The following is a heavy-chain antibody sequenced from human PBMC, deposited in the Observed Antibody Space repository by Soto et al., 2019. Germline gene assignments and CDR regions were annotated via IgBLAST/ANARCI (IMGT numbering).Heavy chain of an antibody. Sequence: QITLKESGPTLVKPTQTLTLTCTFSGFSLSTRGVAVGWFRQPPGKALEWLALIYWDEDKWYSPSLKTRLTITDETSTNQVVLTMTNMDPVDTAPYYCAHRPRGYAYYFDYWGQGTMVTVSS. CDR2: IYWDEDK. CDR1: GFSLSTRGVA. CDR3: AHRPRGYAYYFDY. J-gene: IGHJ4*02. V-gene: IGHV2-5*02. D-gene: IGHD5-12*01.